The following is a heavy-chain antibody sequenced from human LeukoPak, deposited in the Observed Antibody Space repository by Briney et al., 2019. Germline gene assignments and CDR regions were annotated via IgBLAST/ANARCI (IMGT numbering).Heavy chain of an antibody. Sequence: ASVKVSCKASGYTFTDYYMHWVRQAPGQGFEWMGWINPNDGDTYYAQKFQGRVTMTRDTSISTAHMEVSRLRSDDTAVYYCARGAAEMTTVTNFDYWGQGTLVTVSS. J-gene: IGHJ4*02. D-gene: IGHD4-17*01. CDR2: INPNDGDT. CDR1: GYTFTDYY. V-gene: IGHV1-2*02. CDR3: ARGAAEMTTVTNFDY.